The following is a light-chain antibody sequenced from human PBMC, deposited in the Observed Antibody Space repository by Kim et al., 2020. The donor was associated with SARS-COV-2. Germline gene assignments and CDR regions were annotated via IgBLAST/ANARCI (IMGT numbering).Light chain of an antibody. Sequence: SYELTQPPSVSVSPGQTASITCSGDKLGDKYACWYRQKPGQSPVLVIYQDSKRPSGIPERFSGSNSGNTATLTISGTQAMDEADYYCQAWDSSNVVFGGGTQLTVL. J-gene: IGLJ2*01. CDR3: QAWDSSNVV. CDR2: QDS. V-gene: IGLV3-1*01. CDR1: KLGDKY.